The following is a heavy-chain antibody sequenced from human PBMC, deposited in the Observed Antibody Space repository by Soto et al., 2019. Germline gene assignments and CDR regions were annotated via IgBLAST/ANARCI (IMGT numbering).Heavy chain of an antibody. J-gene: IGHJ4*02. V-gene: IGHV3-23*01. CDR3: AKADSNTVAKGYFFDC. CDR1: GITFSDYA. CDR2: ISGTGGLT. D-gene: IGHD4-17*01. Sequence: PGGSLRLSCAVSGITFSDYAMSWIRQAPGKGLEWVSAISGTGGLTYYADSVKGRFTISRDNSKNTLYLQLNSLRAEDTAVYYCAKADSNTVAKGYFFDCWGPGTLVTVSS.